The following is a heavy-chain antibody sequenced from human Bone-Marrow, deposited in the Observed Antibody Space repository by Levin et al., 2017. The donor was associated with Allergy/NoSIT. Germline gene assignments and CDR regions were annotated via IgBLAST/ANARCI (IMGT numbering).Heavy chain of an antibody. Sequence: GGSLRLSCAASGFTFSSYAMNWFRQAPGKGLEWVSGISGSGGSSYYADSVRGRFTISRDNSKNTLYLQMNSLRADDTARYYCAHRALPEGSCSGAVGSLYMDVWGKGSTVTVS. CDR1: GFTFSSYA. CDR3: AHRALPEGSCSGAVGSLYMDV. D-gene: IGHD2-15*01. J-gene: IGHJ6*03. CDR2: ISGSGGSS. V-gene: IGHV3-23*01.